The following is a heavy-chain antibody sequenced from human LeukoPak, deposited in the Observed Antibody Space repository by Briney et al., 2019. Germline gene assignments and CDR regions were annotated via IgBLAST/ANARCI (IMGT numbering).Heavy chain of an antibody. Sequence: SETLSLTCTVSGGSISSSGYYWGWIRQPPGKGLEWIGSIYYSGSTYYNPSLKSRVTISVDTSKNQFSLKLSPVTAADTAVYYCARDSARITMIVVINAFDIWGQGTMVTVSS. CDR1: GGSISSSGYY. D-gene: IGHD3-22*01. CDR2: IYYSGST. J-gene: IGHJ3*02. V-gene: IGHV4-39*07. CDR3: ARDSARITMIVVINAFDI.